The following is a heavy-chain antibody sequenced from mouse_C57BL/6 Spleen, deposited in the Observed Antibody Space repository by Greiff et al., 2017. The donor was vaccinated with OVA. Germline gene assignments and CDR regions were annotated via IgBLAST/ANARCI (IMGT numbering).Heavy chain of an antibody. CDR2: INPSNGGT. D-gene: IGHD2-1*01. CDR1: GYTFTSYW. V-gene: IGHV1-53*01. J-gene: IGHJ2*01. CDR3: ARSGYGNPFDY. Sequence: VKLQQPGTELVKPGASVKLSCKASGYTFTSYWMHWVKQRPGQGLEWIGNINPSNGGTNYNEKFKSKATLTVDKSSSTAYMQLSSLTSEDSAVYDCARSGYGNPFDYWGQGTTLTVSS.